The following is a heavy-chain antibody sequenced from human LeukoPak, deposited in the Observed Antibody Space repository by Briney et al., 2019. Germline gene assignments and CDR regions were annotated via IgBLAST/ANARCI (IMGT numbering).Heavy chain of an antibody. Sequence: GGSLRLSCAASGFTFDNYAMGWVSQAPGKGLEWVSLISGDGGSTYYADSVKGRFTISRDNSKNSLYLQMNSLRTEDTALYYGAKGLAPYYIDYWGQGTLVTVSS. V-gene: IGHV3-43*02. CDR2: ISGDGGST. CDR1: GFTFDNYA. J-gene: IGHJ4*02. CDR3: AKGLAPYYIDY. D-gene: IGHD5/OR15-5a*01.